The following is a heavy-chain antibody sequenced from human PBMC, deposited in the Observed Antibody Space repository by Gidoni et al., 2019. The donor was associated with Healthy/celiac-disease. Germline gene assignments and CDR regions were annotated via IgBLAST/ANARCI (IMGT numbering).Heavy chain of an antibody. D-gene: IGHD4-4*01. Sequence: QVQLQQWGAGLLKPSETLSLTCAVDGGSCSGYYWCWIRQPPGKGLEWIGEINHSGSTNYSPSLKSRVTISVDTSKNQFSLKLSSVTAADTAVYYCASPAPDYSLDYWGQGTLVTVSS. CDR3: ASPAPDYSLDY. CDR1: GGSCSGYY. J-gene: IGHJ4*02. V-gene: IGHV4-34*01. CDR2: INHSGST.